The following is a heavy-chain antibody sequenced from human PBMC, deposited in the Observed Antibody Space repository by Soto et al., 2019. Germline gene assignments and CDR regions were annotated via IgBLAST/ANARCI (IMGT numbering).Heavy chain of an antibody. Sequence: QVQLVQSGAEVKKPGSSVKVSCKASGGTFSSYAISWVRQAPGQGLEWMGGIIPIFGTANYAQKFQGRVTITADESTSTDYMELSSLRSEDTAVYYCARGNKASCGGDCYSRWFVPWGQGTLVTVSS. V-gene: IGHV1-69*12. J-gene: IGHJ5*02. CDR3: ARGNKASCGGDCYSRWFVP. CDR2: IIPIFGTA. D-gene: IGHD2-21*02. CDR1: GGTFSSYA.